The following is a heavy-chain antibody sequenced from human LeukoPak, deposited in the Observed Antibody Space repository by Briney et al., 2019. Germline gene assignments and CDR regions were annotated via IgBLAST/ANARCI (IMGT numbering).Heavy chain of an antibody. V-gene: IGHV4-4*07. J-gene: IGHJ4*02. CDR2: IYTSGST. Sequence: SGTLSPTCNVSGGSIGSYYWSWIRQPAGKGLEWIGRIYTSGSTNYNPSLKSRVTMSVDTSKNQFSLKLTSVTAADTAVYYCARESPGVDRGLDYWGQGTLVTVSS. D-gene: IGHD2-15*01. CDR1: GGSIGSYY. CDR3: ARESPGVDRGLDY.